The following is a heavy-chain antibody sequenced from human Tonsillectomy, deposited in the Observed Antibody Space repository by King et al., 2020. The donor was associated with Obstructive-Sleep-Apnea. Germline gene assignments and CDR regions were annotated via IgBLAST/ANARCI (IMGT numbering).Heavy chain of an antibody. CDR2: ISYDGSNK. CDR3: ARGRGSSISTPLMDV. CDR1: GFSFSSNA. V-gene: IGHV3-30-3*01. D-gene: IGHD2-2*01. J-gene: IGHJ6*02. Sequence: VQLVESGGGVVQPGRSLRLTCAASGFSFSSNAMHWVRQAPGKGPEWVAVISYDGSNKDYVDSVKGRFTISRDNSKNKLYLQMNSLRGEDTAVYYCARGRGSSISTPLMDVWGQGTTVIVSS.